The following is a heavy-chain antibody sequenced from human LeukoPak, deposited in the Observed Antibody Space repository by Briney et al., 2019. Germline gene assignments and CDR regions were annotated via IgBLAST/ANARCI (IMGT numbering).Heavy chain of an antibody. CDR2: IYTSVNT. CDR1: GGSISSGSYY. D-gene: IGHD2-2*01. V-gene: IGHV4-61*02. J-gene: IGHJ5*02. Sequence: SQTLSLTCTVSGGSISSGSYYWSWIRQPAGKGLEWIGRIYTSVNTNYNPSLKSRVTISVDTSKNQFSLQLSSVTAADTAVYYCARDGFVVVPGGNWFDPWGQGTLVTVSS. CDR3: ARDGFVVVPGGNWFDP.